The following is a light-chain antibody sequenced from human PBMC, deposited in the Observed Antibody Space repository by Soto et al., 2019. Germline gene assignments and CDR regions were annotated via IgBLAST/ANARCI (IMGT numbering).Light chain of an antibody. J-gene: IGLJ3*02. Sequence: QSVLTQPPSVSAAPGQKVTISCSGSSSNIENNSVSWYQQLPGTAPKLLIYDNNKRPSGIPDRFSGSKSGTSATLGITGLQTWDEADYYCGTWDSSLSAWVFGGGTKLTVL. V-gene: IGLV1-51*01. CDR2: DNN. CDR1: SSNIENNS. CDR3: GTWDSSLSAWV.